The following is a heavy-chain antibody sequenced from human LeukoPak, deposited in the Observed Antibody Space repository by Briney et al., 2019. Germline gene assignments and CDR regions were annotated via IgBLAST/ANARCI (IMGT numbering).Heavy chain of an antibody. V-gene: IGHV3-7*01. J-gene: IGHJ3*02. CDR2: IKQDGSGK. Sequence: GALRLSCAASGFTFSSYWMSWGRQAPGKGLEGVANIKQDGSGKYYVDSVKGRFTISRDNAKNSLYLQMNSLRAEDTAVYYCARDGPPYDYVWGSYRLDAFDIWGQGTMVTVSS. D-gene: IGHD3-16*02. CDR1: GFTFSSYW. CDR3: ARDGPPYDYVWGSYRLDAFDI.